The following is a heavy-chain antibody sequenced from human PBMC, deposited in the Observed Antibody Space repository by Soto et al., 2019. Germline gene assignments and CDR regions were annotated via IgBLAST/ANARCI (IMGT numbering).Heavy chain of an antibody. V-gene: IGHV3-33*01. CDR2: IWYDGSNK. CDR3: ARDFDYDILTGYYGWFDP. D-gene: IGHD3-9*01. CDR1: GFTFSSYG. Sequence: GGSLRLSCAASGFTFSSYGMHWVRQAPGKGLEWVAVIWYDGSNKYYADSVKGRFTISRDNSKNTLYLQMNSLRAEDTAVYYCARDFDYDILTGYYGWFDPWGQGTLVTVSS. J-gene: IGHJ5*02.